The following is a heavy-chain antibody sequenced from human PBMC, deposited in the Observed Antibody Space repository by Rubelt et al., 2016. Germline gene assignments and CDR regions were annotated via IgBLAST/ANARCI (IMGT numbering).Heavy chain of an antibody. V-gene: IGHV5-10-1*01. J-gene: IGHJ5*02. Sequence: WVRQMPGKGLEWMGRIDPSDSYTNYSPSFQGHVTISADKSISTAYLQWSSLKASDTAMYYCARQHNLDFGYCDSSGYRDWFDPWGQGTLVTVSS. CDR2: IDPSDSYT. CDR3: ARQHNLDFGYCDSSGYRDWFDP. D-gene: IGHD3-22*01.